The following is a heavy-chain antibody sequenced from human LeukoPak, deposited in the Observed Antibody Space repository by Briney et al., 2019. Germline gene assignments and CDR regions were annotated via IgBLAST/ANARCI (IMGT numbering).Heavy chain of an antibody. CDR2: INHSGST. J-gene: IGHJ4*02. D-gene: IGHD6-6*01. CDR1: GGSFSGYY. CDR3: AREDSSSSRYYFDY. Sequence: SETLSLTCAVYGGSFSGYYWSWIRQPPGKGLEWIGEINHSGSTNYNPSLMSRVTISVDTSKNQFSLKLSSVTAADTAVYYCAREDSSSSRYYFDYWGQGTLVTVSS. V-gene: IGHV4-34*01.